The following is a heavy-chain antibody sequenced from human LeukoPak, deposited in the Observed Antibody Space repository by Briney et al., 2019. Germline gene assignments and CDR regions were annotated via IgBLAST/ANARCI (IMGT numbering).Heavy chain of an antibody. V-gene: IGHV3-30*02. D-gene: IGHD4-17*01. CDR1: GFTFSSYG. J-gene: IGHJ4*02. CDR2: IPSDGSDN. Sequence: PGGSLRLSCAASGFTFSSYGIHWVRQAPGKGLEWVAFIPSDGSDNYYANSVKGRFTISRDNSKNTLYLQMNSLRSEDTAVYYCAKGLGDYDDFRLGYWGQGTLVTVSS. CDR3: AKGLGDYDDFRLGY.